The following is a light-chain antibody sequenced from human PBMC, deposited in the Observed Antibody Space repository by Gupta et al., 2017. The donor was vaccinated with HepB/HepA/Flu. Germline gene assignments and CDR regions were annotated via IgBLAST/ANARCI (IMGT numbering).Light chain of an antibody. CDR3: SAWDTSHKSYV. Sequence: QPGPPQPPSVSQDLRQTAPLPCTGNSNDGGNEGAAWRQQRQGHPPTLLFSKDNSRPSGISERLSASRSGNTASLTSSGLQPEDEADYYCSAWDTSHKSYVFGTGTKVTVL. CDR1: SNDGGNEG. J-gene: IGLJ1*01. V-gene: IGLV10-54*01. CDR2: KDN.